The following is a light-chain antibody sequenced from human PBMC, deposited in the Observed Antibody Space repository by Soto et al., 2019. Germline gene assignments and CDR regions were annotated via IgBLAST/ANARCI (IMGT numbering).Light chain of an antibody. CDR2: DAY. V-gene: IGKV3-11*01. Sequence: EIVLPTSPATLSFAPGSISHLSCRASQSVSSYLAWYQQKPGQAPRILIYDAYDRATGIQGRFSGSGSGTDFTLTISSIEPEDFAVYYCKQRSNWHRTCGKGTTGAIK. CDR1: QSVSSY. J-gene: IGKJ1*01. CDR3: KQRSNWHRT.